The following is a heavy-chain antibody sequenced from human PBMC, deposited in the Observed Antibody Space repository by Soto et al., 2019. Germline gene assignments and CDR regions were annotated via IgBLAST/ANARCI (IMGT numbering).Heavy chain of an antibody. CDR1: GGSVSSDSYY. J-gene: IGHJ5*02. Sequence: QVQLQESGPGLMKPSETLSLTCTVSGGSVSSDSYYWSWIRQPPGKGLEWIGYIYYSGSTKYNPSLKSRVTISVDTSNNQFSLKLSSVTAADPAAYYCARDHGWGVITPKWDNWFDPWGQGTLVTVSS. CDR3: ARDHGWGVITPKWDNWFDP. CDR2: IYYSGST. D-gene: IGHD1-20*01. V-gene: IGHV4-61*01.